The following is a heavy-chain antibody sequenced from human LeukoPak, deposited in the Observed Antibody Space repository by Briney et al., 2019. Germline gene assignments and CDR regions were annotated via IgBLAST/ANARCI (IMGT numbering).Heavy chain of an antibody. Sequence: SETLSLTCIVSAGSLRSGGYYWSWLRQHAGRGLEWIGSIYYSGNAYSNPSLTSRVSISVDASKNQFSLKLSSVSAADTAVYYCARAGYDSSGYSTYYFDYWGQGTLVTVSS. V-gene: IGHV4-31*03. CDR1: AGSLRSGGYY. J-gene: IGHJ4*02. CDR2: IYYSGNA. CDR3: ARAGYDSSGYSTYYFDY. D-gene: IGHD3-22*01.